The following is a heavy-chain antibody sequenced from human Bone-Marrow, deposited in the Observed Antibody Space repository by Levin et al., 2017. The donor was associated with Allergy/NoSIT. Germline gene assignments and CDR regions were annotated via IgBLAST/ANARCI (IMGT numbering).Heavy chain of an antibody. CDR2: ISSSSSFI. D-gene: IGHD7-27*01. Sequence: KTGGSLRLSCAASGFTFSSYSMNWVRQAPGKGLEWVSSISSSSSFIYYADSVKGRFTISRDNAKNSLYLQMNSLRAEDTAVYYCARVLTGAPRGVSWFDPWGQGTLVTVSS. J-gene: IGHJ5*02. CDR1: GFTFSSYS. V-gene: IGHV3-21*01. CDR3: ARVLTGAPRGVSWFDP.